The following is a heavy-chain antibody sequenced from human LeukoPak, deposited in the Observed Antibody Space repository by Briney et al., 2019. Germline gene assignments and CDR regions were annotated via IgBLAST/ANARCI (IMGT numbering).Heavy chain of an antibody. V-gene: IGHV3-23*01. CDR3: AKDSGTRNYYDSSGHRGDY. D-gene: IGHD3-22*01. CDR1: GFTFSRYG. CDR2: ISGSGGST. Sequence: GGSLTLSCAASGFTFSRYGMHWVRQAAGKGLEWVSAISGSGGSTYYADSVKGRFTISRDNSKNTLYTQMNSLRAEDTAVYYCAKDSGTRNYYDSSGHRGDYWGQGTLVTVSS. J-gene: IGHJ4*02.